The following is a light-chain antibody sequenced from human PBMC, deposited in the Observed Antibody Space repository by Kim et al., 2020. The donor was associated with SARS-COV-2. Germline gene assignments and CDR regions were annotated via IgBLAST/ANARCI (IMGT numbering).Light chain of an antibody. CDR3: QQYFSTPPT. CDR1: QSVLYRSNNQNH. CDR2: WAS. J-gene: IGKJ4*01. V-gene: IGKV4-1*01. Sequence: ATINCKSSQSVLYRSNNQNHLASYQQQPGQPPKLLVYWASTRESGVPDRFSGSGSGTDFTLTISSLQAEDVAVYYCQQYFSTPPTFGGGTKVDIK.